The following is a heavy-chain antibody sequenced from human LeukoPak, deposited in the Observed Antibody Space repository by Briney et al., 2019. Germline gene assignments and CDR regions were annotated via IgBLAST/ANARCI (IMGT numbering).Heavy chain of an antibody. V-gene: IGHV4-39*07. D-gene: IGHD6-13*01. CDR1: GGSISSSIYY. J-gene: IGHJ4*02. CDR3: ARAAPFAAAGEVFDY. Sequence: SETLSLTCTVSGGSISSSIYYWGWIRQSPGKGLEWIGSIYYSGSTYYNPSLKSRVTISVDKSKNQFSLKPSSVTAADTAVYYCARAAPFAAAGEVFDYWGQGTLVTVSS. CDR2: IYYSGST.